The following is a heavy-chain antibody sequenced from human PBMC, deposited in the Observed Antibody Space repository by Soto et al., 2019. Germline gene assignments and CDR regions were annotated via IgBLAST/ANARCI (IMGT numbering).Heavy chain of an antibody. D-gene: IGHD1-20*01. V-gene: IGHV1-24*01. CDR3: ATSATARYNWNDNDAFDS. J-gene: IGHJ3*02. Sequence: ASVKVSCKVSGYTLTELSMHWVRQAPGKGLEWMGGFDPEDGETIYAQKFQGRVTMTEDTSTDTAYMELSSLRSEDTAVYYCATSATARYNWNDNDAFDSWGQGTMVTVSS. CDR2: FDPEDGET. CDR1: GYTLTELS.